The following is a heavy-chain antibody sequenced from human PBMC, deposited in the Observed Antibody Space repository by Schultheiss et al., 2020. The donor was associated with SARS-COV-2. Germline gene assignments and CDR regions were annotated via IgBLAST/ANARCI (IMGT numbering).Heavy chain of an antibody. CDR2: IFHSGST. J-gene: IGHJ4*02. D-gene: IGHD3-22*01. CDR1: GGSISSYY. CDR3: ARGYYDSSGYDFDY. Sequence: SETLSLTCTVSGGSISSYYWSWIRQPPGKGLEWIGSIFHSGSTYYNPSLKSRVTMSADTSKNQFSLKLSSVTAADTAVYYCARGYYDSSGYDFDYWGQGTLVTVSS. V-gene: IGHV4-59*01.